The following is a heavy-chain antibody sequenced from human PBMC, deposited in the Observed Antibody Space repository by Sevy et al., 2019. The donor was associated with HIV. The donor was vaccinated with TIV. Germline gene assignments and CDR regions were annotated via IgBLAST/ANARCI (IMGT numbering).Heavy chain of an antibody. CDR3: ASHYYDSTGYYYPLDY. CDR1: GFSFSSYA. V-gene: IGHV3-30*04. CDR2: ISYDGNNK. J-gene: IGHJ4*02. D-gene: IGHD3-22*01. Sequence: GGSLRLSCTASGFSFSSYAMYWVSQAPGKGLEWVAVISYDGNNKDYADSVKGRFTISRDNSKNTLYLQMNSLRAEDTAVYYCASHYYDSTGYYYPLDYWGQGTLVTVSS.